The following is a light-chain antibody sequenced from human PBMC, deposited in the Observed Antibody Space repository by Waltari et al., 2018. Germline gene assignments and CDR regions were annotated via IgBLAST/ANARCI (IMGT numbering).Light chain of an antibody. Sequence: DIVMTQSPDSLAVSLGERATINCKSSQSVLYSSKNKNYLAWSQQKPGQPPKLLIYWASTRESGVPARFSGSGSGTDFTLTISSLQAEDVAVYYCQQYYSTPLTFGGGTKVEIK. J-gene: IGKJ4*01. V-gene: IGKV4-1*01. CDR3: QQYYSTPLT. CDR2: WAS. CDR1: QSVLYSSKNKNY.